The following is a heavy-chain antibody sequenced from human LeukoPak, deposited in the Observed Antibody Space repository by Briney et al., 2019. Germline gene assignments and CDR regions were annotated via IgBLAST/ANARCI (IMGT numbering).Heavy chain of an antibody. CDR3: ARARGYSGYD. D-gene: IGHD5-12*01. CDR1: GGTFSSYA. Sequence: GASVKVSCEASGGTFSSYAISWVRQAPGQGLEWMGRIIPIFGTANYAQKFQGRVTITTDESTSTAYMELSSLRSEDTAVYYCARARGYSGYDWGQGTLVTVSS. J-gene: IGHJ4*02. CDR2: IIPIFGTA. V-gene: IGHV1-69*05.